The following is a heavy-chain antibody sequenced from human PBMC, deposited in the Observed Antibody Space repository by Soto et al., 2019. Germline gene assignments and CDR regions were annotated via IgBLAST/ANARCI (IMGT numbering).Heavy chain of an antibody. CDR2: INHSGST. V-gene: IGHV4-34*01. CDR3: AGSLDYGDESYYYYGMDV. CDR1: GGSFSGYY. Sequence: SETLSLTCAVYGGSFSGYYWSWIRQPPGKGLEWIGEINHSGSTNYNPSLKSRVTISVDTSKNQFSLKLSSVTAADTAVYYCAGSLDYGDESYYYYGMDVWGQGTTVTVSS. D-gene: IGHD4-17*01. J-gene: IGHJ6*02.